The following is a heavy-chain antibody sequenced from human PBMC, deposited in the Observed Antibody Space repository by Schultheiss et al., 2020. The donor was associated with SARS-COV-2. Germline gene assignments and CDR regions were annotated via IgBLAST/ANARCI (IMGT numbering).Heavy chain of an antibody. J-gene: IGHJ4*02. V-gene: IGHV5-51*01. CDR3: ARSQPNTIFGVVSLDY. Sequence: GESLKISCKGSGYSFTSYWIGWVRQMPGKGLEWMGIIYPGDSDTRYSPSFQGQVTISADKSISTAYLQWSSLKASDTAMYYCARSQPNTIFGVVSLDYWGQGTLVTVSS. D-gene: IGHD3-3*01. CDR1: GYSFTSYW. CDR2: IYPGDSDT.